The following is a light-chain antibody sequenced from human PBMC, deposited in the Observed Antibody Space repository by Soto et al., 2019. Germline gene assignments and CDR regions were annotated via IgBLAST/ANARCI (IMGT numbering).Light chain of an antibody. V-gene: IGLV3-27*01. Sequence: SYELIQPSSVSVSPGQTARITCSGDVLAKKYARWFQQKPGQAPVVVIYKDTERPSGIPERFSGSSSGTTVTLTISGAQVEDEADYYCYSAADNNLVFGGGTKLTVL. J-gene: IGLJ2*01. CDR1: VLAKKY. CDR3: YSAADNNLV. CDR2: KDT.